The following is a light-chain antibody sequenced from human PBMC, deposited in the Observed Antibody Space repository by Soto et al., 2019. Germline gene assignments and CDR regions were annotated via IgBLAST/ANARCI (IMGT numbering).Light chain of an antibody. J-gene: IGKJ1*01. CDR1: QRISSY. CDR3: QQSYSTPWT. Sequence: DIQMAQSPSSLSASVGDIVTITCRASQRISSYLNWYQQKPGKAPKLLIYAASSLQSGVQSRFSGSGSGTDFTLTISSLKPEDFATYYCQQSYSTPWTFGQGTKVDIK. V-gene: IGKV1-39*01. CDR2: AAS.